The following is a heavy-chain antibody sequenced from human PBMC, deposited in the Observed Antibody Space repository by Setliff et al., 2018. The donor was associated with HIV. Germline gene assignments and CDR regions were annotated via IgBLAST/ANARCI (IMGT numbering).Heavy chain of an antibody. Sequence: PGGSLRLSCAASGFTFSSYAMTWVRQAPGKGLEWVSYISSRGRTIYYADSVKGRFTISRDNAKNSLYLQMNSLRAEDTAVYYCARDPTYSSSWYYFDYWGQGTLVTVSS. CDR1: GFTFSSYA. V-gene: IGHV3-48*04. J-gene: IGHJ4*02. CDR2: ISSRGRTI. D-gene: IGHD6-13*01. CDR3: ARDPTYSSSWYYFDY.